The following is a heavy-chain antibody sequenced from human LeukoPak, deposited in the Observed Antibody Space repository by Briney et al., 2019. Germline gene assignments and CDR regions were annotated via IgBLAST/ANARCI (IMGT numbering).Heavy chain of an antibody. J-gene: IGHJ4*02. V-gene: IGHV1-2*02. Sequence: ASVKVSCKASGYTFTGYYMHWVRQAPGQGLEWMGWINPNSGGTNYAQKFQGRVTMTRDTSISTAYMKLSRLRSDDTAVYYCARDWLLSSGLDYWGQGTLVTVSS. CDR3: ARDWLLSSGLDY. CDR1: GYTFTGYY. CDR2: INPNSGGT. D-gene: IGHD6-19*01.